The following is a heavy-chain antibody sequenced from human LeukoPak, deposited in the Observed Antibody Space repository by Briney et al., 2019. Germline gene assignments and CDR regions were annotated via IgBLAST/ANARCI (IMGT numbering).Heavy chain of an antibody. Sequence: PGGSLRLSCAASGFTFSNYGFHWVRQAPGKGLEWVTVIWYDGSKKYYADSVQGRFTVSRVDSKNTVYLQMNSLRPEDTAVYHCARDTDTSSYYSRFDPWGQGTLVTVSS. CDR3: ARDTDTSSYYSRFDP. J-gene: IGHJ5*02. CDR1: GFTFSNYG. V-gene: IGHV3-33*01. CDR2: IWYDGSKK. D-gene: IGHD3-22*01.